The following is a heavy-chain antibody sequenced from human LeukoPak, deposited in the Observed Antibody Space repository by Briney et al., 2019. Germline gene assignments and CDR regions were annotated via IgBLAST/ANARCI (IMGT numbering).Heavy chain of an antibody. Sequence: PGGSLRLSCAASGFTFSSYAMSRVRQAPGKGLEWVSAISGSGGSTYYADSVKGRFTISRDNSKNTLYLQMNSLRAEDTAVYYCAKDRGNRYYFDYWGQGTLVTVSS. CDR3: AKDRGNRYYFDY. J-gene: IGHJ4*02. V-gene: IGHV3-23*01. CDR2: ISGSGGST. CDR1: GFTFSSYA.